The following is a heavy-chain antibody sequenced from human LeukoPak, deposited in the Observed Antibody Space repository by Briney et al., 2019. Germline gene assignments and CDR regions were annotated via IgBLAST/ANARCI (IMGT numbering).Heavy chain of an antibody. D-gene: IGHD2-15*01. CDR1: GGSISSYY. J-gene: IGHJ3*02. CDR2: IYTSGST. CDR3: ARASDIVVVRGAFDI. V-gene: IGHV4-4*07. Sequence: SETLSLTCTVSGGSISSYYWSWIRQPAGKGLAWIGRIYTSGSTNYNPSLKSRATMSVDTSKNQFSLKLSSVTAADTAVYYCARASDIVVVRGAFDIWGQGTMVTVSS.